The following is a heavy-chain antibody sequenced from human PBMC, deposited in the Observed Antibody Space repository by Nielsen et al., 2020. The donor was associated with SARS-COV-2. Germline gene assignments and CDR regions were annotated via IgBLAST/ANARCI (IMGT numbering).Heavy chain of an antibody. CDR3: AREEARTFGSGTAD. V-gene: IGHV3-23*01. Sequence: GESLKISCAGSGFSFDNYAMNWVRQAPGKGLEWVSGISDSGAFTSYADSVKGRFSISRDNVNNILYLHMHSLRAEDTAQYFCAREEARTFGSGTADWGQGTLVIVSS. CDR1: GFSFDNYA. CDR2: ISDSGAFT. J-gene: IGHJ4*02. D-gene: IGHD3-10*01.